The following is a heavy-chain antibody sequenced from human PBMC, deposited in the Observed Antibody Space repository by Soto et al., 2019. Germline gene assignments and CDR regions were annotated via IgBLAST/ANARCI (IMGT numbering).Heavy chain of an antibody. V-gene: IGHV1-69*12. CDR3: AQTLGSAVAGPGRFDL. J-gene: IGHJ2*01. CDR1: GGTFSRYA. CDR2: ITPMFGTA. D-gene: IGHD6-19*01. Sequence: QVQLVQSGAEVKKPGSSVKVSCTASGGTFSRYAISWLRQAPGQGLEWMGGITPMFGTANYAQKFQGRVTITADESTRTVHQELRRLRSEDTAVYYCAQTLGSAVAGPGRFDLWGRGTLVIVSS.